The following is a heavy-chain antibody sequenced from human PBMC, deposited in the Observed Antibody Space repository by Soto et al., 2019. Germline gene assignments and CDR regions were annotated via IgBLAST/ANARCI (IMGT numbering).Heavy chain of an antibody. CDR1: GYSLTSYW. Sequence: GSLNISGDDSGYSLTSYWISWGRRVPGAGRGCRDSIDPSDSYTNYIPSFQGHVSISADKSISTAYLQWSSLKASETAVYYCARGWYYDFWSGYYTGSVLAFDYWGQGSLVTVSS. V-gene: IGHV5-10-1*01. J-gene: IGHJ4*02. CDR2: IDPSDSYT. CDR3: ARGWYYDFWSGYYTGSVLAFDY. D-gene: IGHD3-3*01.